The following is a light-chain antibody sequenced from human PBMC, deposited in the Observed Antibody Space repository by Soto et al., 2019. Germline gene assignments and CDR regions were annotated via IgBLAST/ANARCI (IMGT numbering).Light chain of an antibody. V-gene: IGLV2-14*01. Sequence: QSALTQPASVSGSPGQSITISCTGTSSDVGGYNYVSWYQQHPGIAPKLMIYEVSNRPAGVSNRFSCSKSGNTASLTISGLKTEDEADDYCSSCTSINTRVVGGGTKLTVL. CDR1: SSDVGGYNY. J-gene: IGLJ3*02. CDR3: SSCTSINTRV. CDR2: EVS.